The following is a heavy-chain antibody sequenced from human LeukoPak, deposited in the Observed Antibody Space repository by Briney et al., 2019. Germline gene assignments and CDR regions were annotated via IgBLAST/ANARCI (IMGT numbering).Heavy chain of an antibody. V-gene: IGHV1-18*01. J-gene: IGHJ4*02. CDR1: VYTFTNYG. CDR2: ISAYNGNT. D-gene: IGHD3-10*01. Sequence: ASVTVSRMASVYTFTNYGISWVRQAPGQGLAWMGWISAYNGNTNYAQKLQGRVTMTTDTSTSTAYMELRSLRSDDTAVYYCARDPYYYGSGSYYKPSFDYRGQGTLVTVSS. CDR3: ARDPYYYGSGSYYKPSFDY.